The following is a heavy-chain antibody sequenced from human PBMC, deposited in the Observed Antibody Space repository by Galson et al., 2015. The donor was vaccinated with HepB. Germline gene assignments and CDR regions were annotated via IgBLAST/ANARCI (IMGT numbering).Heavy chain of an antibody. J-gene: IGHJ6*02. V-gene: IGHV5-10-1*01. CDR2: IDPSDSYT. CDR1: GYSFTSYW. Sequence: QSGAEVKKPGESLRISCKGSGYSFTSYWISWMRQMPGKGLEWMGRIDPSDSYTNYSPSFQGHVTISADKSISTAYLQWSSLKASDTAMYYCARHPRLELSHYYYGMDVWGQGTTVTVSS. CDR3: ARHPRLELSHYYYGMDV. D-gene: IGHD1-7*01.